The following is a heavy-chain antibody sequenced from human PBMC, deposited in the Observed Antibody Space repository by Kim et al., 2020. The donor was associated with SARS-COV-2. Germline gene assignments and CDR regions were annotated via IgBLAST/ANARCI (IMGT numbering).Heavy chain of an antibody. J-gene: IGHJ5*01. V-gene: IGHV3-30*18. CDR1: GFTFNSYG. CDR2: ISYDGSNK. D-gene: IGHD1-1*01. Sequence: GGSLRLSCAASGFTFNSYGMHWVRQAPGKGLEWVAVISYDGSNKYYADSVKGRFTISRDNSKNTMYLQMNSLRAEDTAVYYCAKDAVYRGTTGSNFFDSWGQETLDTVSS. CDR3: AKDAVYRGTTGSNFFDS.